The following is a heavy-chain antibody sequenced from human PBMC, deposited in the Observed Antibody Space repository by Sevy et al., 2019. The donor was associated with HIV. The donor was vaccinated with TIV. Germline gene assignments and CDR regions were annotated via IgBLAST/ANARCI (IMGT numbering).Heavy chain of an antibody. Sequence: GGSLRLSCEASGFSFSSFDMHWVRQTPGKGLEWVALISKDGSNKYYADYVKGRFTSFSDNINNTQNLQMNVLRVDGTAEYACSKCRALMGFAGNDFWGQGTLVTVSS. D-gene: IGHD2-8*01. CDR2: ISKDGSNK. CDR3: SKCRALMGFAGNDF. J-gene: IGHJ4*02. CDR1: GFSFSSFD. V-gene: IGHV3-30*18.